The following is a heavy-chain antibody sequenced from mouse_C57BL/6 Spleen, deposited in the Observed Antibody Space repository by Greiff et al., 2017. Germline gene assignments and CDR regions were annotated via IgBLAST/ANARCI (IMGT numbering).Heavy chain of an antibody. J-gene: IGHJ3*01. CDR1: GFNIKDDY. V-gene: IGHV14-4*01. Sequence: EVQLQQSGAELVRPGASVKLSCTASGFNIKDDYMHWVKQRPEQGLEWIGWIDPENGDTEYAPKFQGKATITADTSSNTAYLQLSSLTSEDTAVYYCTTASYDYGGSSWFADWGQGTLVTVSA. D-gene: IGHD2-4*01. CDR2: IDPENGDT. CDR3: TTASYDYGGSSWFAD.